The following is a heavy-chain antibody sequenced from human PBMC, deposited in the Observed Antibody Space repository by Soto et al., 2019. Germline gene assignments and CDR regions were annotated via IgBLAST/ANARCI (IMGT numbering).Heavy chain of an antibody. D-gene: IGHD3-9*01. CDR1: GGSISSYY. CDR2: IYYSGST. CDR3: ARVGYFDWVSPYYYGMDV. V-gene: IGHV4-59*01. Sequence: PSETLSLTCTVSGGSISSYYWSWIRQPPGKGLEWIGYIYYSGSTNYNPSLKSRVTISVDTSKNQFSLKLSSVTAADTAVYYCARVGYFDWVSPYYYGMDVWGQGTSVTVSS. J-gene: IGHJ6*02.